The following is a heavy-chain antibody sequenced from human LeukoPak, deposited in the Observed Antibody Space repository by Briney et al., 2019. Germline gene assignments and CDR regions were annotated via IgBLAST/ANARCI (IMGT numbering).Heavy chain of an antibody. Sequence: HPGGSLRLSCAASGFTFDNFAMNWVRRAPGKALEWVSSISATGGNIYYADSVEGRFTISRDNSKSTLYLEMNSLRVEDTAIYYCAKETETRGYFDYWGQGTLVTVSS. D-gene: IGHD3-10*01. CDR1: GFTFDNFA. CDR2: ISATGGNI. J-gene: IGHJ4*02. CDR3: AKETETRGYFDY. V-gene: IGHV3-23*01.